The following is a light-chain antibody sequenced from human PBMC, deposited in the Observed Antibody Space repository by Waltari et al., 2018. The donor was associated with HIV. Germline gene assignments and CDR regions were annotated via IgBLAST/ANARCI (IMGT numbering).Light chain of an antibody. CDR2: GAS. V-gene: IGKV3-15*01. Sequence: EIVMTQSPATLSVSPGERATLSCRASQSVNSNLAWYQQKPGQSPRLLIYGASTRAPGIPARFSGSESGTEFTLTISSLQSEDFAVYYCQQYNTWPPYTFGQGTKLEMK. J-gene: IGKJ2*01. CDR1: QSVNSN. CDR3: QQYNTWPPYT.